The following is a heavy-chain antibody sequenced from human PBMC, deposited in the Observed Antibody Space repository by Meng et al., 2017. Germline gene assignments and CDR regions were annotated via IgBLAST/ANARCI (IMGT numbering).Heavy chain of an antibody. Sequence: LSLTCAASGFTFSSYAMSWVRQAPGKGLEWVSAISGSGGSTYYADSVKGRFTISRDNSKNTLYLQMNSLRAEDTAVYYCAKGGSSGWYTAGVDAFDIWGQGTMVTVSS. CDR3: AKGGSSGWYTAGVDAFDI. V-gene: IGHV3-23*01. D-gene: IGHD6-19*01. CDR2: ISGSGGST. J-gene: IGHJ3*02. CDR1: GFTFSSYA.